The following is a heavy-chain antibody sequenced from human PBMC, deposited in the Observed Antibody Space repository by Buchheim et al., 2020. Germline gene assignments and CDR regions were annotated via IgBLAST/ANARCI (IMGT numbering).Heavy chain of an antibody. D-gene: IGHD3-22*01. CDR2: MNPNSGNT. Sequence: QVQLVQSGAEVKKPGASVKVSCKASGYTFTSYDINWVRQATGQGLEWMGWMNPNSGNTGYALKFQGRVTMTRNTSISTAYMELSSLRSEDTAVYYCARGGRFHYDSSGYYDYWYFDLWGRGTL. V-gene: IGHV1-8*01. J-gene: IGHJ2*01. CDR1: GYTFTSYD. CDR3: ARGGRFHYDSSGYYDYWYFDL.